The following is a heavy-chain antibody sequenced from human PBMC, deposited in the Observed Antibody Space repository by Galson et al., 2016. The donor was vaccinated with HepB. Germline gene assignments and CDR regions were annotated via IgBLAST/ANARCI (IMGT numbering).Heavy chain of an antibody. D-gene: IGHD3-22*01. J-gene: IGHJ4*02. Sequence: SVKVSCKVSRHTLAELSIHWVRQAPGKGLEWMGGFDREDGEEIYSQKFQGRVTVTEDTSTDTASMTLSSLRSEDTALYFCAAELISRDFSDTRGFEFWGQGTLVTVSS. CDR1: RHTLAELS. CDR2: FDREDGEE. V-gene: IGHV1-24*01. CDR3: AAELISRDFSDTRGFEF.